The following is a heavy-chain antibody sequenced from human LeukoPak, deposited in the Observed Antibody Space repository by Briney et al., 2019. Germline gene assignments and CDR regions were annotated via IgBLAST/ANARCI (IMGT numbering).Heavy chain of an antibody. D-gene: IGHD2-15*01. CDR3: AGGGPVGLFEY. J-gene: IGHJ4*02. CDR2: TYDSGST. V-gene: IGHV4-59*01. CDR1: GGAISGGY. Sequence: PSETLSLTCTMSGGAISGGYWSWIRQPPGKGLEWIGYTYDSGSTNYNPSLESRVTISRDITRDRCSLKLSSVTAADTAVYYCAGGGPVGLFEYWGQGNLVTVSS.